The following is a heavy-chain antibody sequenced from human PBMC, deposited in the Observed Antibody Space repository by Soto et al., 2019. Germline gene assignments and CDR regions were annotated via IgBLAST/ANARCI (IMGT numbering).Heavy chain of an antibody. CDR1: DGSFSGYD. D-gene: IGHD3-10*01. CDR3: ARGGYGSGSYYNSRVGWFDP. Sequence: SETLSHSCAVYDGSFSGYDGSWISQTPGKGLEWIGEINHSGSTNYNPSLKSRVTISVDTSKNQFSLKLSSVTAADTAVYYCARGGYGSGSYYNSRVGWFDPWGQGTLVTVSS. CDR2: INHSGST. V-gene: IGHV4-34*01. J-gene: IGHJ5*02.